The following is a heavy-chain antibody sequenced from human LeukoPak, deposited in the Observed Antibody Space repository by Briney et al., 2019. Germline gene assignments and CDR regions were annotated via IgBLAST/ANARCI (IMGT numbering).Heavy chain of an antibody. Sequence: ASVKVSCKASGYTFTSYGISWVRQAPGQGLEWMGWISAYNGNSNYAQKLQGRVTMTTDTSTSTAYMGLRSLRSDDTAVYYCARTSGGTYYYYGMDVWGQGTTVTVSS. V-gene: IGHV1-18*01. CDR3: ARTSGGTYYYYGMDV. J-gene: IGHJ6*02. CDR1: GYTFTSYG. CDR2: ISAYNGNS. D-gene: IGHD2-15*01.